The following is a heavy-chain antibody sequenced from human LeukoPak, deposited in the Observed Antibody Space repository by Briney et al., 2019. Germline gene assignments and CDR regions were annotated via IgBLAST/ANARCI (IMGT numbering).Heavy chain of an antibody. CDR2: IYHSGST. D-gene: IGHD2-15*01. J-gene: IGHJ6*03. Sequence: SGTLSLTCAVSGGSISSSNWWSWVRQPPGKGLEWIGEIYHSGSTNYNPSLKSRVTISLDKSKNQFSLKLYSVTAADTAVYYCAREGSSYYYMDVWGKGTTVTVSS. CDR1: GGSISSSNW. V-gene: IGHV4-4*02. CDR3: AREGSSYYYMDV.